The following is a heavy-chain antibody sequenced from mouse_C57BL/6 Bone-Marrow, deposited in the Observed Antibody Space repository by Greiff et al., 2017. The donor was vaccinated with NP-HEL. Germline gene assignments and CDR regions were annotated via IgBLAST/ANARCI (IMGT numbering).Heavy chain of an antibody. CDR1: GYTFTDYY. J-gene: IGHJ2*01. Sequence: VQLQQSGAELVRPGASVKLSCKASGYTFTDYYINWVKQRPGQGLEWIARIYPGSGNTYYNEKFKGKATLTAEKSSSTAYMQLSSLTSEDSAVYFCARRGYFDCWGQGTTLTVSS. CDR2: IYPGSGNT. V-gene: IGHV1-76*01. CDR3: ARRGYFDC.